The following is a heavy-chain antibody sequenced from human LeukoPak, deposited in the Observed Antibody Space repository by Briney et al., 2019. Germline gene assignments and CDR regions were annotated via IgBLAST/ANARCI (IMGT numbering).Heavy chain of an antibody. CDR1: GYSISSGYY. CDR2: IHRSGNT. CDR3: AREWDGP. Sequence: SETLSLTCTVSGYSISSGYYWAWIRQPPGKGLEWIGSIHRSGNTYYNPSLMSRVTMSVDTSKNQFSLKLTSVTAADTAVYYCAREWDGPWGQGTLVAVSS. J-gene: IGHJ5*02. V-gene: IGHV4-38-2*02. D-gene: IGHD1-26*01.